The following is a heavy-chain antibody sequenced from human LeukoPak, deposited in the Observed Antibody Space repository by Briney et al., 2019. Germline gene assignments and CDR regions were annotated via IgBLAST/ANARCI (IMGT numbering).Heavy chain of an antibody. CDR1: GYTLTELS. Sequence: ASVKVSCKVPGYTLTELSMHWVRQAPGKGLEWMGGFDPEDGETIYAQKFQGRVTMTEDTSTDTAYMELSSLRSEDTAVYYCATGYYYDRSGYLRDDAFDIWGRGTMVTVSS. D-gene: IGHD3-22*01. CDR3: ATGYYYDRSGYLRDDAFDI. J-gene: IGHJ3*02. V-gene: IGHV1-24*01. CDR2: FDPEDGET.